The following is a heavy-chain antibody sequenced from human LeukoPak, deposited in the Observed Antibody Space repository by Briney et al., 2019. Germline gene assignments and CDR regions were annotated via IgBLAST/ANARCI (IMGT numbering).Heavy chain of an antibody. J-gene: IGHJ4*02. CDR1: GYTFTAYY. D-gene: IGHD1-1*01. CDR3: ARVEGSAATGGD. CDR2: IKHNSGGT. Sequence: ASVKVSCKASGYTFTAYYVHWVRQAPGQGLEWMGLIKHNSGGTIYAQMFQGRVTMTRDTSISTAYMELSRLTSDDTAVYYCARVEGSAATGGDWGQGTLVTVSS. V-gene: IGHV1-2*02.